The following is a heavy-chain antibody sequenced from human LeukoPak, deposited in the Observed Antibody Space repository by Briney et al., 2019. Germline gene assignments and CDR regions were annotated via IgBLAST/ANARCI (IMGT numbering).Heavy chain of an antibody. Sequence: ASVKVSCMVSGSSLTELSLYWVRQAPGKGLEWMGGFDIIDGETFYAQKFQGRVTMTEDSSTDTAYMELRSLTSDDTAFYYCAAGRPYSLLDYWGQGTLVTVSS. J-gene: IGHJ4*02. CDR1: GSSLTELS. CDR2: FDIIDGET. V-gene: IGHV1-24*01. D-gene: IGHD5-18*01. CDR3: AAGRPYSLLDY.